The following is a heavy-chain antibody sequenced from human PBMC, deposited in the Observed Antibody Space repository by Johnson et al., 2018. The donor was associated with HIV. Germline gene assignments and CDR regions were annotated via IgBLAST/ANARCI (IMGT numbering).Heavy chain of an antibody. CDR3: ARDHTSYGSGSYFRAFDI. J-gene: IGHJ3*02. V-gene: IGHV3-66*01. CDR1: GFTVSSNY. CDR2: IYSGGST. Sequence: VQLVESGGGLVQPGGSLRLSCAASGFTVSSNYMSWVRQAPGKGLEWVSVIYSGGSTYYADSVKGRFTISRDNSKNTLYLQMNSLRAEDTAVYYCARDHTSYGSGSYFRAFDIWGKGTMVTVSS. D-gene: IGHD3-10*01.